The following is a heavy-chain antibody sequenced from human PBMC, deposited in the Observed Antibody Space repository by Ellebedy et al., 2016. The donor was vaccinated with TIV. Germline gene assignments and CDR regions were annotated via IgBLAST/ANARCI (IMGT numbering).Heavy chain of an antibody. CDR3: ARVDWLVDS. D-gene: IGHD3-9*01. J-gene: IGHJ5*01. CDR1: GFTFSVYW. CDR2: INNDATST. V-gene: IGHV3-74*03. Sequence: GESLKISXAASGFTFSVYWMHWVRQAPGKGLVWVSRINNDATSTTYADSVRGRFIISRDNAKNTLYLQMNSLRVEDTAVYYCARVDWLVDSWGQGTPVTVSS.